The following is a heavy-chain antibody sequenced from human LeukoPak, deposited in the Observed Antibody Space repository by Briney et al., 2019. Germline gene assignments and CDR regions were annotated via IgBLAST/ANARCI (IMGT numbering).Heavy chain of an antibody. CDR1: GFTFDDYA. Sequence: GGSLRLSCAASGFTFDDYAMHWVRQAPRKGLEWVSGISWNSGSIGYADSVKGRFTISRDNAKNSLYLQMNSLRAEDTALYYCAKDSTWGIAVAGTTPFDYWGQGTLVIVSS. J-gene: IGHJ4*02. CDR2: ISWNSGSI. D-gene: IGHD6-19*01. V-gene: IGHV3-9*01. CDR3: AKDSTWGIAVAGTTPFDY.